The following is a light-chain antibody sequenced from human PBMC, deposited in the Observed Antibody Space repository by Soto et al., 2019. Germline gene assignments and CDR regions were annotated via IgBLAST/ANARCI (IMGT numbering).Light chain of an antibody. CDR3: LHQNSYPWT. Sequence: DILMTQSPSSLSASVGDRVTITCRASKGIRNDLGWYQQRQGKAPKRLIYAESSLQIGVPSRFSGSGSGTDFPLTISGLQPEDFATYSSLHQNSYPWTFGQGTKFEIK. CDR1: KGIRND. J-gene: IGKJ1*01. V-gene: IGKV1-17*01. CDR2: AES.